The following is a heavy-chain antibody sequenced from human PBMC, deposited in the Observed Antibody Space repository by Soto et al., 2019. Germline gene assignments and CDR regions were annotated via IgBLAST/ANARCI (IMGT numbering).Heavy chain of an antibody. CDR1: GFTFSSYA. CDR2: IKQDGSEK. J-gene: IGHJ6*02. CDR3: ARVQEQQLDYYYYYGMDV. Sequence: GGSLRLSCAASGFTFSSYAMSWVRQAPGKGLEWVANIKQDGSEKYYVDSVKGRFTISRDNAKNSLYLQMNSLRAEDTAVYYCARVQEQQLDYYYYYGMDVWGQATTVTVSS. D-gene: IGHD6-13*01. V-gene: IGHV3-7*01.